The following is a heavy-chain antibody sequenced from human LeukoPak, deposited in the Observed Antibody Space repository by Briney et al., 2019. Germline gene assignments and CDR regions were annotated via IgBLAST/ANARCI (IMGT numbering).Heavy chain of an antibody. CDR1: GGTLSSYA. CDR3: AAGVDVLVPDGGWFDP. CDR2: IIPIFGIA. V-gene: IGHV1-69*04. Sequence: ASVKVSYKASGGTLSSYAISWVRQAPGQGLEWMGRIIPIFGIANYAQKFQGRVTITADKSTSTADMELSSLRSEDTAVYYCAAGVDVLVPDGGWFDPWGRGTLVTVSS. D-gene: IGHD2-2*01. J-gene: IGHJ5*02.